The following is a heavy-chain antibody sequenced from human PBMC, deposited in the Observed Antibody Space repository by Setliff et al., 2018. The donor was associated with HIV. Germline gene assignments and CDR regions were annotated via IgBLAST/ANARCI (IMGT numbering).Heavy chain of an antibody. J-gene: IGHJ4*02. CDR2: MSHSGST. D-gene: IGHD6-19*01. CDR1: GGSISSGTYY. Sequence: SETLSLTCSVSGGSISSGTYYWGWIRQPPGKGLEWIGSMSHSGSTLYNPSLKSRVTISVDTSKNHFSLKLSSVTAADTAIYYCARSSTAGFDFWGQGTLVTVSS. V-gene: IGHV4-39*07. CDR3: ARSSTAGFDF.